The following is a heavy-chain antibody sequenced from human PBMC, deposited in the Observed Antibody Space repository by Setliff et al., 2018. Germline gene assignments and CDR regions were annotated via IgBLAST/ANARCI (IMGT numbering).Heavy chain of an antibody. CDR1: GGSISNANW. Sequence: SETLSLTCAVSGGSISNANWWSWVRQPPGKGLEWIGEIYNSGNTNYNPSLKSRVTISVDKPKNQFSLKLTSVTAADTAVYYCAGGVSGRFNYWGQGTLVTVSS. D-gene: IGHD3-10*01. V-gene: IGHV4-4*02. CDR2: IYNSGNT. J-gene: IGHJ4*02. CDR3: AGGVSGRFNY.